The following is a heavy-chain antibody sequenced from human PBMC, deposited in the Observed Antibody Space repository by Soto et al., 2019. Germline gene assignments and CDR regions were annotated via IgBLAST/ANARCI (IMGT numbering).Heavy chain of an antibody. Sequence: EVQLVESGGGLAQPGGSVRLSCTASGFTFSDSWMTWVRQAPGKGLEWVARIKPDESEKKYADSVKGRFSISRDNAKNSMYLQMDSLRGEDTAVYYCVRGGSNYASWGQGTLVTVSS. D-gene: IGHD4-4*01. CDR1: GFTFSDSW. CDR2: IKPDESEK. J-gene: IGHJ5*02. V-gene: IGHV3-7*01. CDR3: VRGGSNYAS.